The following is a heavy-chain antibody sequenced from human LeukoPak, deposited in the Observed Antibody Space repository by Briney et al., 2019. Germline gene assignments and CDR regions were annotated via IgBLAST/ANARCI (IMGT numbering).Heavy chain of an antibody. V-gene: IGHV3-33*06. J-gene: IGHJ4*02. Sequence: GGSLRLSCAASGFTFSSYGMHWVRQAPGKGLEWVAVIWYDGSNKYYADSVKGRFTISRDNSKNTLYLRMYSLRAEDTAVYYCAKDWEAAMDYWGQGTLVTVSS. CDR3: AKDWEAAMDY. CDR2: IWYDGSNK. CDR1: GFTFSSYG. D-gene: IGHD2-2*01.